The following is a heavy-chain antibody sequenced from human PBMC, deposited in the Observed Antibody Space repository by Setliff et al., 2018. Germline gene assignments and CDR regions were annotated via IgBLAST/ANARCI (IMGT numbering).Heavy chain of an antibody. CDR3: ARVMVDYSRHWYAPYFDR. D-gene: IGHD2-8*01. CDR2: IRYDGTYK. CDR1: GFAFSTYG. V-gene: IGHV3-30*02. Sequence: GGSLRLSCAASGFAFSTYGMHWVRQAPGKGLEWVAFIRYDGTYKYFADSVKGRFTISRDNSKNTVYLQMNSLRVEDTAVYFCARVMVDYSRHWYAPYFDRWGQGTLVTVSS. J-gene: IGHJ4*02.